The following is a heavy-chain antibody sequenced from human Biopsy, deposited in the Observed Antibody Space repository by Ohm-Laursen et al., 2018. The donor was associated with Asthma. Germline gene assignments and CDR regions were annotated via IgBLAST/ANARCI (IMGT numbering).Heavy chain of an antibody. Sequence: SVKVSCKASGDTFSNYAISWVQQAPGQGLEWMGGLIPVLGTTDHAQMFEGRVTITADESTSTAYMELSSLSSEDTAVYYCTRGYSGADRIVYYYSGLEVWGQGTTVTVSS. CDR2: LIPVLGTT. J-gene: IGHJ6*02. CDR1: GDTFSNYA. CDR3: TRGYSGADRIVYYYSGLEV. D-gene: IGHD5-12*01. V-gene: IGHV1-69*13.